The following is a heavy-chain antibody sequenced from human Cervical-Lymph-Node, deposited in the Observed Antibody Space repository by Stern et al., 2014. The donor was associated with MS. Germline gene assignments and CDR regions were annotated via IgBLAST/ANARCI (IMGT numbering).Heavy chain of an antibody. CDR2: ISDSAVCT. CDR1: GFSFSTYA. J-gene: IGHJ6*02. Sequence: EVQLVQSGGGLVQPGGSLRLSCAASGFSFSTYAFSWVRQAPGKGLEWVSSISDSAVCTSYADSVKGGFAISRDNSKSMMYLEMQSLRAEDAAVFHGAKGLGRGVVVVPLYGLDVWGQGTTVTVSS. CDR3: AKGLGRGVVVVPLYGLDV. V-gene: IGHV3-23*04. D-gene: IGHD2-2*01.